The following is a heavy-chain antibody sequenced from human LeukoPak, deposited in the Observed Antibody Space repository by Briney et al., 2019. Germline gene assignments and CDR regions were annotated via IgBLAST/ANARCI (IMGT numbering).Heavy chain of an antibody. CDR1: GYTFTSYG. V-gene: IGHV1-18*01. D-gene: IGHD3-3*01. CDR3: AREQAWLRFLEWLFLDRFDY. Sequence: GASVKVSCKASGYTFTSYGISWVRQAPGQGLEWMGWISAYNGNTNYAQKLQGRVTMTTDTSTSTAYMELRSLRSDDTAVYYCAREQAWLRFLEWLFLDRFDYWAQGTLVTVSS. CDR2: ISAYNGNT. J-gene: IGHJ4*02.